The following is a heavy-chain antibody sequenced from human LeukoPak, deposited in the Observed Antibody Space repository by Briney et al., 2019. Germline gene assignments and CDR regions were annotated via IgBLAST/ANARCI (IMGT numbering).Heavy chain of an antibody. J-gene: IGHJ4*02. CDR3: AKDRNYDFWSGYSETDY. Sequence: QTGGSLRLSCAASGFTFGSYAMTWVRQAPGKGLEWVAFIRYDGSNKYYADSVKGRFTISRDNSKNTLYLQMNSLRAEDTAVYYCAKDRNYDFWSGYSETDYWGQGTLVTVSS. D-gene: IGHD3-3*01. V-gene: IGHV3-30*02. CDR1: GFTFGSYA. CDR2: IRYDGSNK.